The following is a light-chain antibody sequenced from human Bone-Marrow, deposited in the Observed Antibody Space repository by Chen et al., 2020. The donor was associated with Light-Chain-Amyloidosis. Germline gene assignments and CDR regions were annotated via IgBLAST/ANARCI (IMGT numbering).Light chain of an antibody. CDR2: DDS. J-gene: IGLJ3*02. CDR1: NIGSTS. Sequence: SYVLTQPSSVSVAPGQTATIARGGNNIGSTSVHWYQQTPGQAPLLVVYDDSDRPSGIPERLSGSTSWNTATLTLSRVEAEDEADYYCQVWDRSSDRPVFGGGTKLTVL. V-gene: IGLV3-21*02. CDR3: QVWDRSSDRPV.